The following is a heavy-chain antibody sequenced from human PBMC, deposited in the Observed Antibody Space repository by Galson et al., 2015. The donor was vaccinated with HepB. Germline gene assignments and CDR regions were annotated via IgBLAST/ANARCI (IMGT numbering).Heavy chain of an antibody. D-gene: IGHD1-7*01. CDR1: GFTFNSYW. CDR3: ARGLQELLDY. Sequence: SLRLSCAASGFTFNSYWMSWVRQAPGKGLEWVANIKQDGSEKYYVDSVKGRFTISRDNAKNSLYLQMNSLRAEDTAVYYCARGLQELLDYWGQGTLVTVSS. V-gene: IGHV3-7*03. CDR2: IKQDGSEK. J-gene: IGHJ4*02.